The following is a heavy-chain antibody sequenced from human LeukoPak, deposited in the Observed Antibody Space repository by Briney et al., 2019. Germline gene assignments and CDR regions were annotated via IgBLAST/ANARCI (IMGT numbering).Heavy chain of an antibody. J-gene: IGHJ4*02. D-gene: IGHD5/OR15-5a*01. CDR1: GFTFSSYG. CDR3: ARDRSTTHFDY. V-gene: IGHV3-33*01. CDR2: IWYDGSNT. Sequence: GGSLRLSCAASGFTFSSYGMHWVRQAPGKGLEWVAMIWYDGSNTYYADSVKGRFTISRDNSKNTLFLQMGSLRAEDTAVYYCARDRSTTHFDYWGQGTLVTVSS.